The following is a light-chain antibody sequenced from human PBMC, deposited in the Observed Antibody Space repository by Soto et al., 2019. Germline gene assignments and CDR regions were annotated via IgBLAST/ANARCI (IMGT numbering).Light chain of an antibody. CDR2: SNN. CDR1: SSNIGSNT. Sequence: QSVLTQPPSASGAPGPGVTISCSGSSSNIGSNTVNWYQQLQGTAPKLLIYSNNQRPSGVPDRFSGSKSGTSASLAISGRQSEDEADYYCAAWDDSLNGWVFGGGTKLTV. CDR3: AAWDDSLNGWV. V-gene: IGLV1-44*01. J-gene: IGLJ3*02.